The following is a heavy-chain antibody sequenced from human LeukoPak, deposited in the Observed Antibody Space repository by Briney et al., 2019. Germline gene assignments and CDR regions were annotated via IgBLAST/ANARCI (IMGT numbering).Heavy chain of an antibody. D-gene: IGHD3-10*01. Sequence: ASEKVSCKASGYTFTSYGISWVRQAPAQGLERMGWISAYNGNTNYAQKLQGRVTMTTDTSTSTAYMELRSLRSDVTAVYYCARGLVYYGSGSYDYWGQGTLVTVSS. J-gene: IGHJ4*02. CDR2: ISAYNGNT. V-gene: IGHV1-18*01. CDR3: ARGLVYYGSGSYDY. CDR1: GYTFTSYG.